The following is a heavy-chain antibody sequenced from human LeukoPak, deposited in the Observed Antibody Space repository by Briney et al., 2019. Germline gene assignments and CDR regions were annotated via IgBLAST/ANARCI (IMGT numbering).Heavy chain of an antibody. J-gene: IGHJ4*02. CDR3: ARHPTWRAAGTPPFDY. Sequence: PSETLSLTCAVFRDSIGASIDSPNWWSWVRQPPGKGLEWIGEIFHTGSTNYNPSLKSRVTISMDKSKNQLSLKLNFVTAADTAVYYCARHPTWRAAGTPPFDYWGQGTLVTVSS. CDR2: IFHTGST. D-gene: IGHD6-13*01. CDR1: RDSIGASIDSPNW. V-gene: IGHV4-4*02.